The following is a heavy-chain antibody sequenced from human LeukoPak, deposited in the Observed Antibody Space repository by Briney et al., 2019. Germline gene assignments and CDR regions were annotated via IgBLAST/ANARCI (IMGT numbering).Heavy chain of an antibody. CDR1: GGSISSYY. D-gene: IGHD6-13*01. CDR3: ARVGSRDWFDL. V-gene: IGHV4-59*01. CDR2: IYDSGST. J-gene: IGHJ5*02. Sequence: PSETLSLTCTVSGGSISSYYWSWIRQAPGKVPEWIGYIYDSGSTNYNPSLKSRVTISPDTPKNQFSLQLNSVTAADTAIYYCARVGSRDWFDLWGQGTLVSVSS.